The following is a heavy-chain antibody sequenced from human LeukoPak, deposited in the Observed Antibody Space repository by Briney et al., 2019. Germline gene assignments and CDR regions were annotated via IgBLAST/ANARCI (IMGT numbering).Heavy chain of an antibody. CDR1: GFSFSSYG. Sequence: GGSLRLSCAVSGFSFSSYGMQWVRQAPGKGLEWVAFIRYDGSSKYADSVKGRFTISRDNSKNKLYLRMNSLRGDDTAVYYCAKGGSSSWDHFDYWGQGTLVTVSS. CDR2: IRYDGSSK. CDR3: AKGGSSSWDHFDY. D-gene: IGHD6-13*01. J-gene: IGHJ4*02. V-gene: IGHV3-30*02.